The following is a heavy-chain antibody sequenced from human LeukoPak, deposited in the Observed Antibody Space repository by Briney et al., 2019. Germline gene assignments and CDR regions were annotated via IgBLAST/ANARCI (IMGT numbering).Heavy chain of an antibody. CDR2: IGVRTGQT. D-gene: IGHD6-13*01. J-gene: IGHJ4*02. Sequence: GASVKVSCKASGYMFVSRGFTWVRQAPGQGLEWMGWIGVRTGQTQFAQQFRDRFTMTTNTSTTTAFMELKSLRPDDTAVYYCVRDNSGLAGVSLDLWGQGTQVSVSS. V-gene: IGHV1-18*01. CDR1: GYMFVSRG. CDR3: VRDNSGLAGVSLDL.